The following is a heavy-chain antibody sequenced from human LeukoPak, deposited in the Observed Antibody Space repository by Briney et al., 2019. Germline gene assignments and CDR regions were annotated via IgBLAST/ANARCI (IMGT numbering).Heavy chain of an antibody. CDR1: GYTFTSYY. J-gene: IGHJ6*03. CDR3: ARDVALTTVTHVDYYYYMDV. CDR2: INPSGGST. Sequence: ASVKVSCKASGYTFTSYYMHWVRQAPGQGLEWMGIINPSGGSTSYAQKFQGRVTMTRDMSTSTVYMELSSLRSEDTAVYYCARDVALTTVTHVDYYYYMDVWGKGTTVTVSS. V-gene: IGHV1-46*01. D-gene: IGHD4-11*01.